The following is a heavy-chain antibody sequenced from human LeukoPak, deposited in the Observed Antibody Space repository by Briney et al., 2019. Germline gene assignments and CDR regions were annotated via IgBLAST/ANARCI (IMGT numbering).Heavy chain of an antibody. D-gene: IGHD3-22*01. V-gene: IGHV4-59*11. CDR2: ISDSGST. Sequence: SESLSLTCVVSGGSLSTHHWSWIRQSPGRGLEWIGYISDSGSTNYNPSLKSRVTISVDTSKNQFSLMLSSVTAADTAVYYCARGYDSSAYYPFNYWGQGTLVTVSS. J-gene: IGHJ4*02. CDR1: GGSLSTHH. CDR3: ARGYDSSAYYPFNY.